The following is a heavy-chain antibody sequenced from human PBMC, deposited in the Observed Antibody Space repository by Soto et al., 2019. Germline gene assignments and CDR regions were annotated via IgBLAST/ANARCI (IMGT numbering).Heavy chain of an antibody. J-gene: IGHJ4*01. CDR1: GYTFTSYD. V-gene: IGHV1-8*01. CDR3: AKTTLGGSGYYYAY. Sequence: ASVKVSCKASGYTFTSYDITWVRQAPGQGLEWMGWMTPSSGNTGYAQKFQGRVTMTRDTSITTAYMELSSLRYEDTAVYYCAKTTLGGSGYYYAYWG. D-gene: IGHD3-22*01. CDR2: MTPSSGNT.